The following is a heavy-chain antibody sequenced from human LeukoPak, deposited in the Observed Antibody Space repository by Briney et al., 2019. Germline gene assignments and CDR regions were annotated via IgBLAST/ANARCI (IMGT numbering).Heavy chain of an antibody. V-gene: IGHV4-39*01. CDR1: GGSISSSSYY. J-gene: IGHJ5*02. CDR3: ARRNYGSGSYSWWFDP. CDR2: IYYSGST. D-gene: IGHD3-10*01. Sequence: SETLSLACTVSGGSISSSSYYWGWIHQPPGKGLEWIGSIYYSGSTYYNPSLKSRVTISVDTSKNQFSLKLSSVTAADTAVYYCARRNYGSGSYSWWFDPWGQGTLVTVSS.